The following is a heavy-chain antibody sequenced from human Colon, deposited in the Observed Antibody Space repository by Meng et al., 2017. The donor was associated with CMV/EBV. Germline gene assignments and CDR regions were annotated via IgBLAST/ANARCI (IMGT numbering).Heavy chain of an antibody. Sequence: QVQRLQWVARPLNPASTLSLTSAVDGGSFGEYYWSWVRHPPGRGLEWIGEIRHSGSTSYSYNSYLKSRVTISIDTSKNQVSLVLTSVTAADTAVYDCAGCSYQAWELLHYWGQGTLVTVSS. CDR1: GGSFGEYY. V-gene: IGHV4-34*01. J-gene: IGHJ4*02. CDR2: IRHSGSTSY. D-gene: IGHD1-26*01. CDR3: AGCSYQAWELLHY.